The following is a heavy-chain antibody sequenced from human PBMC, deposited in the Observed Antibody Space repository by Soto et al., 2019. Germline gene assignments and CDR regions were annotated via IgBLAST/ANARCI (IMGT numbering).Heavy chain of an antibody. CDR2: ISLYSDGT. CDR1: GYTFSNYG. CDR3: ARVVPGAEAWFGP. V-gene: IGHV1-18*01. Sequence: QVPLGQSGGEVKRPGASVKVSCKTSGYTFSNYGITWVRQAPGQPLEWLGWISLYSDGTNYAQKFQGRVSMTTDTSTTTAYMELRSLRSDDTAVYYCARVVPGAEAWFGPWGQGTLVTVSS. D-gene: IGHD2-2*01. J-gene: IGHJ5*02.